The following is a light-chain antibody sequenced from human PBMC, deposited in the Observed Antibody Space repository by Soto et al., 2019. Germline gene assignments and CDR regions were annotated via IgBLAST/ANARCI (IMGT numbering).Light chain of an antibody. CDR1: QSVSSSD. CDR2: GAS. CDR3: QQYGRT. J-gene: IGKJ1*01. Sequence: EIVLTQSPGTLSLSPGERATLSCRASQSVSSSDLAWYQQKPGPAPRLLIYGASSRATGIPDRFSGSGSGADFTLTISRLEPEDFAVYYCQQYGRTFGQGTKVDI. V-gene: IGKV3-20*01.